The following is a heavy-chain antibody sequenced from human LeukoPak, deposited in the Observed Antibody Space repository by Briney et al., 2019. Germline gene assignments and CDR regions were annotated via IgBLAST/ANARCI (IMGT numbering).Heavy chain of an antibody. Sequence: SETLSLTCSVSGGSINSDYWNRIRQPPGHGREGSGYTYHYGGTNYNPSLKSRVTISIDKPKKQFSLKLISVTAAGTAVYYCARDSGYSSGQGAFGIWGQGTMVTVSS. CDR2: TYHYGGT. J-gene: IGHJ3*02. CDR3: ARDSGYSSGQGAFGI. CDR1: GGSINSDY. D-gene: IGHD6-19*01. V-gene: IGHV4-59*12.